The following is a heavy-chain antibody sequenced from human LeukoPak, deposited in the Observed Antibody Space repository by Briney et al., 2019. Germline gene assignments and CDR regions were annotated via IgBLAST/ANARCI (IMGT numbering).Heavy chain of an antibody. J-gene: IGHJ4*02. V-gene: IGHV1-2*02. CDR2: INPNSGGT. CDR3: AREMAIAATLGDY. CDR1: GYTFTGYY. Sequence: ASVKVSCKASGYTFTGYYMHWVRQAPGQGLEWMGWINPNSGGTNYAQKFQGRVTMTRDTSISTAYMELSRLRSDDTAVYYCAREMAIAATLGDYWGQGTLVTVSS. D-gene: IGHD2-15*01.